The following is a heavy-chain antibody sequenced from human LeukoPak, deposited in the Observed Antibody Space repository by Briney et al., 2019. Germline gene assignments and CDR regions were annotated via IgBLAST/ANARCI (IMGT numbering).Heavy chain of an antibody. J-gene: IGHJ3*02. CDR2: IYFSGST. CDR1: GGSISSDY. V-gene: IGHV4-59*01. Sequence: SETLSLTCTVSGGSISSDYWSWIRQPPGKGLEWIGYIYFSGSTTYNPSLRGRLTISVDTSKNQFSLRLTSVTAADTAVYYCARWGSGFGIWGQGTMVTVS. CDR3: ARWGSGFGI. D-gene: IGHD6-19*01.